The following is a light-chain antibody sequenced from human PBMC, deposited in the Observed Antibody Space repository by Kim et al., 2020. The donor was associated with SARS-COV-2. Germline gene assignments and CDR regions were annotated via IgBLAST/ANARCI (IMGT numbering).Light chain of an antibody. Sequence: RATINCKSSQSILYNSNNKNYLAWYQQKPGQPPKLLIYWASTRESGVPDRFSGSVSGTDFTLTISTLQAEDVAVYYCQQYYNTPYSFGQGNKLEIK. CDR1: QSILYNSNNKNY. CDR3: QQYYNTPYS. CDR2: WAS. V-gene: IGKV4-1*01. J-gene: IGKJ2*03.